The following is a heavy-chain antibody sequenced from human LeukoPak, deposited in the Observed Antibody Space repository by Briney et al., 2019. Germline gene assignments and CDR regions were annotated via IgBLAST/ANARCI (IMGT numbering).Heavy chain of an antibody. Sequence: PGASVKVSCKASGGTFSSYAISWVRQAPGQGLEWMGGIIPIFGTANYAQKLQGRVTMTTDTSTSTAYMELRSLRSDDTAVYYCARDPSGSSHTWAFLYAFDIWGQGTMVTVSS. J-gene: IGHJ3*02. D-gene: IGHD6-13*01. CDR2: IIPIFGTA. CDR1: GGTFSSYA. V-gene: IGHV1-69*05. CDR3: ARDPSGSSHTWAFLYAFDI.